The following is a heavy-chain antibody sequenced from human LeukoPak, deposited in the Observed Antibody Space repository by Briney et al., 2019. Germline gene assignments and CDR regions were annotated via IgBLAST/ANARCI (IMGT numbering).Heavy chain of an antibody. CDR1: GGSISSYY. Sequence: SETLSLTCTVSGGSISSYYWSWIRQPPGKGLEWIGYIYHSGSTNYNPSLKGRVTISVDTSKNQFSLKLSSVTAADTALYYCARHFYGSGSYYWPGVDYWGQGTLVTVSS. CDR3: ARHFYGSGSYYWPGVDY. D-gene: IGHD3-10*01. CDR2: IYHSGST. V-gene: IGHV4-59*08. J-gene: IGHJ4*02.